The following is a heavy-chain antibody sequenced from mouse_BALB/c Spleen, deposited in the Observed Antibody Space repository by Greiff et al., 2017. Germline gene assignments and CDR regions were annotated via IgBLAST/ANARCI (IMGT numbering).Heavy chain of an antibody. Sequence: VQLVESGPGLVAPSQSLSITCTVSGFSLTSYDISWIRQPPGKGLEWLGVIWTGGGTNYNSAFMSRLSISKDNSKSQVFLKMNSLQTDDTAIYYCVRGDYYGRGVGMDYWGQGTSVTVSS. CDR2: IWTGGGT. D-gene: IGHD1-1*01. V-gene: IGHV2-9-2*01. J-gene: IGHJ4*01. CDR3: VRGDYYGRGVGMDY. CDR1: GFSLTSYD.